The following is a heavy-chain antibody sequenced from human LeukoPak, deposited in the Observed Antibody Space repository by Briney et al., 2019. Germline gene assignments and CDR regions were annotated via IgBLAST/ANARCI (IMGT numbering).Heavy chain of an antibody. D-gene: IGHD6-19*01. Sequence: ASVKVSCKVSGYTLTELSMHWVRQAPGKGLEWMGGFDPEDGETIYAQKFQGRVTMTEDTSTDTAYMELSSLRSEDTAVYYCASSGNGIAVAASVLSYTGYFDYWGQGTLVTVSS. CDR1: GYTLTELS. CDR2: FDPEDGET. CDR3: ASSGNGIAVAASVLSYTGYFDY. V-gene: IGHV1-24*01. J-gene: IGHJ4*02.